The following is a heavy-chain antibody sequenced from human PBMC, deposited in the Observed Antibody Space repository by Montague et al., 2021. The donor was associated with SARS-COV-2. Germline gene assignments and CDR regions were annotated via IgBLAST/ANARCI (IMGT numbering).Heavy chain of an antibody. J-gene: IGHJ6*02. CDR2: IYSGSGST. Sequence: SLRLSCAASGFTVSSNDMSWVRQAPGKGLEWVSVIYSGSGSTYYADSVKGRFTISRDISKNTLYLQMNSLRAEDTAVYYCARAPGSSYSSGWYDYYYGMDVWGQGTTVTVSS. CDR1: GFTVSSND. V-gene: IGHV3-66*01. D-gene: IGHD6-19*01. CDR3: ARAPGSSYSSGWYDYYYGMDV.